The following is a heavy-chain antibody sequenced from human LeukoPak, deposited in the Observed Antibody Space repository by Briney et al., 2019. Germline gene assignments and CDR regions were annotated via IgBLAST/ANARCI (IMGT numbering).Heavy chain of an antibody. V-gene: IGHV1-3*01. CDR2: ITGGNDKT. J-gene: IGHJ4*02. D-gene: IGHD4-17*01. CDR3: AVGTTGSTVHFDY. CDR1: GYTFARYG. Sequence: ASVKVSCKASGYTFARYGIHWVRQAPGQSLEWMGWITGGNDKTKYSQMFQGRVTVTRDTSASADYIELSSLKSEDTAVYSCAVGTTGSTVHFDYWGQGTLVTVSS.